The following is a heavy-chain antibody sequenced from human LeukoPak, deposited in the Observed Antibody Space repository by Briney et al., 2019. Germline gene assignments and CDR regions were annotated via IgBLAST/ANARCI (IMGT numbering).Heavy chain of an antibody. D-gene: IGHD1-26*01. CDR3: ARHTSGSYHAPLDY. V-gene: IGHV5-51*01. CDR2: IYPGDSDT. CDR1: GYSFSSYW. J-gene: IGHJ4*02. Sequence: GESLKISCKGSGYSFSSYWIAWVRQIPGKSLGWMGIIYPGDSDTRYSPSFQGQVTISADKSISTAYLQWSSLKASDTAMYYCARHTSGSYHAPLDYWGQGTLVTVSS.